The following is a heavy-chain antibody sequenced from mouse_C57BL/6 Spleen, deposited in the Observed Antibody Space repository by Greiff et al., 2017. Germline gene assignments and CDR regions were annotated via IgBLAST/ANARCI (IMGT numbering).Heavy chain of an antibody. Sequence: VQVVESGPGLVAPSQSLSITCTVSGFSFTSYGVSWVRQPPGKGLEWLGVIWGDGSTNYHSALISRLSISQDNSKSKVFLKLNSLQSDDTATYYCVYYGNYDYFGYRGQGTTRTVDS. V-gene: IGHV2-3*01. CDR3: VYYGNYDYFGY. D-gene: IGHD2-1*01. J-gene: IGHJ2*01. CDR2: IWGDGST. CDR1: GFSFTSYG.